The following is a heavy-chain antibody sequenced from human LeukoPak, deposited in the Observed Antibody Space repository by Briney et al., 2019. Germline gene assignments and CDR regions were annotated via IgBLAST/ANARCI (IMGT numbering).Heavy chain of an antibody. J-gene: IGHJ4*02. Sequence: ASVKVSCKASGYSFTGYYMHWVRQAPGQGLEWMGRITPNNGGTNYAQNFQGRVTMTGDTSISTAYMELSRLRSDDTAVYYCARGGSSFLDFDYWGQGTLVIVSS. V-gene: IGHV1-2*06. CDR2: ITPNNGGT. CDR3: ARGGSSFLDFDY. CDR1: GYSFTGYY. D-gene: IGHD6-13*01.